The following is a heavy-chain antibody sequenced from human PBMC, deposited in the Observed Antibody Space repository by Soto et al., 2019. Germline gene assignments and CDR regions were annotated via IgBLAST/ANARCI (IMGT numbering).Heavy chain of an antibody. CDR2: TYYRSKWYH. Sequence: SQGLSLTGAMARDIVSSNSAAWNWIRQSPSRGLEWLGRTYYRSKWYHDYAVSVKSRITINPDTSKNQISLQLNSVTPEDTAVYYCASFRDMYGALRGHFAYWCLAILLT. J-gene: IGHJ4*02. D-gene: IGHD2-8*01. V-gene: IGHV6-1*01. CDR3: ASFRDMYGALRGHFAY. CDR1: RDIVSSNSAA.